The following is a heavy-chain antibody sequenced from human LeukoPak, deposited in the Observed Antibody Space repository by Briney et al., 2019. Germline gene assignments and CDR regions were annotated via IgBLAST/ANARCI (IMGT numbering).Heavy chain of an antibody. V-gene: IGHV4-59*01. D-gene: IGHD6-6*01. CDR2: IYYSGST. J-gene: IGHJ3*02. CDR1: GGSISSYY. CDR3: ARDRGSSSSLDAFDI. Sequence: SETLSLTCTVSGGSISSYYWSWIRQPPGKGLEWIGYIYYSGSTNYNPSLKSRVTISVDTSKNQFSLKLSSVTAADTAVYYYARDRGSSSSLDAFDIWGQGTMVTVSS.